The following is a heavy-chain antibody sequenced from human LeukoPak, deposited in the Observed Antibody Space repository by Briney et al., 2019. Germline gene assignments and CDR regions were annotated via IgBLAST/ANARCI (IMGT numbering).Heavy chain of an antibody. Sequence: SVKVSCKASGGTFSSYAISWVRQAPGQGLEWMGGIIPIFGTANYAQKFQGRVTITADKSTSTAYMELSSLRSEDTAVYYCAGEGGTAMANDAFDIWGQGTMVTVSS. V-gene: IGHV1-69*06. D-gene: IGHD5-18*01. J-gene: IGHJ3*02. CDR2: IIPIFGTA. CDR1: GGTFSSYA. CDR3: AGEGGTAMANDAFDI.